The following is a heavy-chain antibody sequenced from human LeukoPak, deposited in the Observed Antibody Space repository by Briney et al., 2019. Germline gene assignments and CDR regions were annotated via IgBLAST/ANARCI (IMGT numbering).Heavy chain of an antibody. J-gene: IGHJ3*02. CDR3: ATGWIRGSYPRVNAFDI. CDR2: FDPEDGET. CDR1: GYTLTELS. V-gene: IGHV1-24*01. D-gene: IGHD1-26*01. Sequence: GASVKVSCKVSGYTLTELSMHWVRQAPGKGLEWMGGFDPEDGETIYAQKFQGRVTMTEDTSTDTAYMELSSLRSEDTAVYYCATGWIRGSYPRVNAFDIWGQGTMVTVSS.